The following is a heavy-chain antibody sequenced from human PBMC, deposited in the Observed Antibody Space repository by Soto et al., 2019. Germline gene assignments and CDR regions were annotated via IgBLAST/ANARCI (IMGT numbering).Heavy chain of an antibody. D-gene: IGHD6-6*01. CDR1: GFTFSSYS. V-gene: IGHV3-21*01. CDR3: ARVGGQLVPGFDY. CDR2: ISSSSSYI. J-gene: IGHJ4*02. Sequence: EVQLVESGGGLVKPGGSLRLSCAASGFTFSSYSMNWVRQAPGKGLEWVSSISSSSSYIYYADSVKGRFTISRDNAKNSLYLQMNSLRAEDTAVYYCARVGGQLVPGFDYWGQGTLVTDSS.